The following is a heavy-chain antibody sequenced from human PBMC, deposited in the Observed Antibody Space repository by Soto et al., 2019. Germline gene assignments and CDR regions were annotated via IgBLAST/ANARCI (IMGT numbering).Heavy chain of an antibody. D-gene: IGHD2-2*02. Sequence: SETLSLTCTFSGGSISSYYWSWIRQPPGKGLEWIGYIYYSGSTNYNPSLKSRVTISVDTSKNQFSLKLSSVTAADTAVYYCARDRLTDCSSTSCYTRGYYYGMDVWGQGTTVTVSS. J-gene: IGHJ6*02. CDR1: GGSISSYY. CDR2: IYYSGST. V-gene: IGHV4-59*01. CDR3: ARDRLTDCSSTSCYTRGYYYGMDV.